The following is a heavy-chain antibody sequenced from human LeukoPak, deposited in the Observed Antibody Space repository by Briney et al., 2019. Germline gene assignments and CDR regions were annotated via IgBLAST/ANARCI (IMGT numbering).Heavy chain of an antibody. Sequence: PSETLSLTCAVYGGSFSGYYWSWIRQPPGKGLEWIGEINHSGSTNYNPSLKSRVTISVDTSKNQFSLKLSSVTAADTAVYYCARESIVLLWFGEPPDAFVIWGQGTMVTVSS. V-gene: IGHV4-34*01. CDR3: ARESIVLLWFGEPPDAFVI. CDR2: INHSGST. CDR1: GGSFSGYY. J-gene: IGHJ3*02. D-gene: IGHD3-10*01.